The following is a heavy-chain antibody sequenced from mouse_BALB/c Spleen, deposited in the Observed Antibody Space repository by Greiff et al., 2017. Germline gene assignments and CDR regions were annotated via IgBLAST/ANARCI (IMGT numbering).Heavy chain of an antibody. J-gene: IGHJ4*01. CDR2: INPSNGRT. D-gene: IGHD3-3*01. CDR1: GYTFTSYW. Sequence: QVQLQQSGAELVKPGASVKLSCKASGYTFTSYWMHWVKQRPGQGLEWIGEINPSNGRTNYNEKFKSKATLTVDKSSSTAYMQLSSLTSEDSAVYYCARKGLAGTAMDYWGQGTSVTVSS. CDR3: ARKGLAGTAMDY. V-gene: IGHV1S81*02.